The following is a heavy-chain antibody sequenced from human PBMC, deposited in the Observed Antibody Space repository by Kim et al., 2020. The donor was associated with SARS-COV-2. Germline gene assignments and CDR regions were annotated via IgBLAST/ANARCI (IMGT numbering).Heavy chain of an antibody. CDR3: ARELRGLWFGGSFDY. Sequence: GGSLRLSCAASGFTFSSYAMHWVRQAPGKGLEWVAVISYDGSNKYYADSVKGRFTISRDNSKNTLYLQMNSLRAEDTAVYYCARELRGLWFGGSFDYWGQGTLVTVSS. CDR1: GFTFSSYA. V-gene: IGHV3-30*04. J-gene: IGHJ4*02. D-gene: IGHD3-10*01. CDR2: ISYDGSNK.